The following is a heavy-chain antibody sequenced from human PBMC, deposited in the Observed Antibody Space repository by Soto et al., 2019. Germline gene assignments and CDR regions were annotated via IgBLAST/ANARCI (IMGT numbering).Heavy chain of an antibody. Sequence: QVQLQESGPGLVRPSDTLSLTCAVSGYSISTNTWWGWIRQPPGKGLEWIGFIYYSGSTYYNPSLKSRVTMSVDTSNNQFSLTVPSVTAVDTAVYYCAHYNWNAEGFDYWGQGTLVTVSS. V-gene: IGHV4-28*01. CDR3: AHYNWNAEGFDY. J-gene: IGHJ4*02. CDR2: IYYSGST. D-gene: IGHD1-20*01. CDR1: GYSISTNTW.